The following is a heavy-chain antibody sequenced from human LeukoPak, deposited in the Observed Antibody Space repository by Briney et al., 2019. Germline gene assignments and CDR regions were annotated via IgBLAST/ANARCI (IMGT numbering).Heavy chain of an antibody. Sequence: GGSLRLSCAASGFTFDDYAMHWVRQAPGKGLEWVSGISWNSGSIGYADSVKGRFTISRDNAKNSLYLQMNSLRAEDTAVYYCPKGLHTAPDYWGQGTLVTVSS. CDR3: PKGLHTAPDY. CDR1: GFTFDDYA. V-gene: IGHV3-9*01. D-gene: IGHD5-18*01. J-gene: IGHJ4*02. CDR2: ISWNSGSI.